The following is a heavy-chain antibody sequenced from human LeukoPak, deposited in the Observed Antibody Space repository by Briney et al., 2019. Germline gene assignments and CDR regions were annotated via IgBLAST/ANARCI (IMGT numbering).Heavy chain of an antibody. CDR2: ISSDGSST. CDR1: GFTFRNHW. CDR3: ARDQRVTGRPHVDY. J-gene: IGHJ4*02. Sequence: GGSLRLSCAASGFTFRNHWMHWVRQTPGKGLVWVSRISSDGSSTTYADSVKGRFTISRDNAKNTLYLQMNNLRAEDTAMYYCARDQRVTGRPHVDYLFQATLVIVSS. V-gene: IGHV3-74*03. D-gene: IGHD6-6*01.